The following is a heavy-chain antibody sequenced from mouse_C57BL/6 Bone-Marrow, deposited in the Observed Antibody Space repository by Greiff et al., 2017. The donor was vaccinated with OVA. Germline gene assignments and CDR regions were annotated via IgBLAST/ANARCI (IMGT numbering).Heavy chain of an antibody. V-gene: IGHV1-82*01. CDR1: GYAFSSSW. J-gene: IGHJ3*01. CDR3: AGRRGFAY. CDR2: IYPGDGDT. Sequence: VQLQQSGPELVKPGASVKISCKASGYAFSSSWMNWVKQRPGKGLEWIGRIYPGDGDTNYNGKFKGKATLTADKSSSTDYMQLSSLTSEDSAVYCCAGRRGFAYWGQGTLVTVSA.